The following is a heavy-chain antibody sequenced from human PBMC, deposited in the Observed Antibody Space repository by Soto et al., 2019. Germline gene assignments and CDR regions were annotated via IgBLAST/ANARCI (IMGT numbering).Heavy chain of an antibody. CDR3: ARGKSSLLLDC. V-gene: IGHV4-34*01. CDR1: GGSFSGYY. D-gene: IGHD2-8*02. J-gene: IGHJ4*02. CDR2: INHSGST. Sequence: QVQLQQWGAGLLKPSETLSLTCAVYGGSFSGYYWSWIRQPPGKGLEWIGEINHSGSTNYNPSLKSRVTISVDTSKNQFSLKLSSVTAADTAVYYWARGKSSLLLDCWGQGVLVTVSS.